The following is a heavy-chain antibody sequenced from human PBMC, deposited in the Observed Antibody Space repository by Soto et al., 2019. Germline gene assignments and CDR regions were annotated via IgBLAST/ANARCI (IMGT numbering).Heavy chain of an antibody. CDR2: INTYNGNT. CDR1: GYTFTRYG. CDR3: AMVDVYVTPSPQDV. J-gene: IGHJ6*02. D-gene: IGHD3-16*01. V-gene: IGHV1-18*01. Sequence: QVQLVQSGAEVKNPGASVKVSCKASGYTFTRYGVGWARQAPGRGLEWMGWINTYNGNTNYAQNVQGRVSLTTDTSTSTAYTELRSLRSNDTAIYYCAMVDVYVTPSPQDVWGQGTTVIVSS.